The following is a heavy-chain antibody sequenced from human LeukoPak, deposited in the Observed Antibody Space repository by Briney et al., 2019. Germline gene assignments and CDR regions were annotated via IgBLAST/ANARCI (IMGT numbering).Heavy chain of an antibody. Sequence: SVKVSCKASGGTFSSYAISWVRQAPGQGLEWMGRIIPILGIANYAQKFQGRVTITADKSTSTAYMELSSLRSEDTAVYYCARGDTIFLYGMDVWGQGTTVTVSS. V-gene: IGHV1-69*04. CDR3: ARGDTIFLYGMDV. CDR2: IIPILGIA. CDR1: GGTFSSYA. J-gene: IGHJ6*02. D-gene: IGHD2/OR15-2a*01.